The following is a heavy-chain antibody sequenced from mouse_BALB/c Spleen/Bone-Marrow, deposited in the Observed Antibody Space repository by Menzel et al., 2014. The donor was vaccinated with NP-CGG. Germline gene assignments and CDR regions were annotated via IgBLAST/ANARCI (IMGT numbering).Heavy chain of an antibody. V-gene: IGHV1-54*01. CDR3: SREITRYAVDY. CDR2: INPGSGGV. Sequence: QVQLQQPGAELVRPGTSVKVSCKASGYAFTNYWIEWVKQRPGQGPEWIGVINPGSGGVNYNEKFKGKATLTADKSSSTAYIQLSSLTSDDSAVYFCSREITRYAVDYWGQGTSVTVSS. CDR1: GYAFTNYW. J-gene: IGHJ4*01. D-gene: IGHD2-4*01.